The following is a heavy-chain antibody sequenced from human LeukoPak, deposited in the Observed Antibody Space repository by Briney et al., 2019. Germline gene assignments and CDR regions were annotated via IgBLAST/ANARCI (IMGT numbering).Heavy chain of an antibody. CDR1: GFTVSSNH. Sequence: GGSLRLSCAGSGFTVSSNHMSWVRQAPGKGLEWVSIIYSGGSTYYADSVKGRFAISRDSSKNTLYLQMNGLRGEDTAVYYCAKDDGGSPPDAFDIWGQGTLVTVSS. CDR3: AKDDGGSPPDAFDI. D-gene: IGHD3-10*01. V-gene: IGHV3-53*01. J-gene: IGHJ3*02. CDR2: IYSGGST.